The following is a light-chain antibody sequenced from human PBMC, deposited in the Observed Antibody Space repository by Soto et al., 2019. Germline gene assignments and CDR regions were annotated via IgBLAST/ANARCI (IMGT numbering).Light chain of an antibody. V-gene: IGKV3-11*01. CDR3: QQRSNFYT. J-gene: IGKJ2*01. CDR1: QSVSSY. Sequence: EIVLTQSPATLSLSPGERATLSCRASQSVSSYLAWYQQKPGQAPRLLIYDASNRATGIPARFSGSGSWTDFTLTISSLDPEDFAVYYCQQRSNFYTFGQGTKLEIK. CDR2: DAS.